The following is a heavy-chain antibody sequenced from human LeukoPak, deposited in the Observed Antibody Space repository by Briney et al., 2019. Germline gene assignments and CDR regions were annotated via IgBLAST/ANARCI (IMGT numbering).Heavy chain of an antibody. J-gene: IGHJ3*02. D-gene: IGHD3-10*01. CDR3: ARPLEGTLEFLFDI. CDR2: ISYDGSNK. CDR1: GFTFSSYA. Sequence: GGSLRLSCAASGFTFSSYAMHWVRQAPGKGLEWVAVISYDGSNKYYADSVKGRFTISRDNSKNTLYLQMNSLRAEDTAVYYCARPLEGTLEFLFDIWGQGTMVTVSS. V-gene: IGHV3-30*04.